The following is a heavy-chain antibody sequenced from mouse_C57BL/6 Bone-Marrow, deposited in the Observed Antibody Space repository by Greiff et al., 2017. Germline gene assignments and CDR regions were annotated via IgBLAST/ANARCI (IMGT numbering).Heavy chain of an antibody. CDR1: GYSITSGYY. CDR3: ARDYDVGKRFAY. Sequence: VQLKESGPGLVKPSQSLSLTCSVTGYSITSGYYWNWIRQFPGNKLEWMGYISYDGSNNYNPSLKNRISITRDTSKNQFFLKLNSVTTEDTATYYCARDYDVGKRFAYWGQGTLVTVSA. J-gene: IGHJ3*01. CDR2: ISYDGSN. V-gene: IGHV3-6*01. D-gene: IGHD2-12*01.